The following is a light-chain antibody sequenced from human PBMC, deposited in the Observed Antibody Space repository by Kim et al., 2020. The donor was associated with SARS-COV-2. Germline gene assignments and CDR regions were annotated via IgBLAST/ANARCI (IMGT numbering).Light chain of an antibody. CDR2: GAS. V-gene: IGKV3-20*01. CDR3: QQYGSSPR. Sequence: LSPRERATLSCRASQSVTSSYLAWYQQKPGQTPRLLIYGASSRATGIPDRFSGSGSGTDFTLTISRLEPEDFAVYYCQQYGSSPRFGGGTKVDIK. CDR1: QSVTSSY. J-gene: IGKJ4*01.